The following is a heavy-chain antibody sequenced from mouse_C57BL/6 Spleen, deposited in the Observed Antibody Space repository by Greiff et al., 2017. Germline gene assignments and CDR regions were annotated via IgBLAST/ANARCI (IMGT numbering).Heavy chain of an antibody. J-gene: IGHJ2*01. V-gene: IGHV1-55*01. Sequence: VQLQESGAELVKPGASVKMSCKASGYTFTSYWITWVKQRPGQGLEWIGDIYPGSGSTNYNEKFKSKATLTVDTSSSTAYMQLSGLTSEDSSVYYCGSARDGLRRVFDYWGQGTTLTVSS. D-gene: IGHD2-2*01. CDR3: GSARDGLRRVFDY. CDR2: IYPGSGST. CDR1: GYTFTSYW.